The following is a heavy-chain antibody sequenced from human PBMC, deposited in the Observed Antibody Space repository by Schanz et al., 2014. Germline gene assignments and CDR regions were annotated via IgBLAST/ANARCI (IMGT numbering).Heavy chain of an antibody. CDR3: AGAVATIRADSFDI. CDR1: EFSFSSFG. CDR2: IYSSGST. V-gene: IGHV3-48*04. Sequence: EVQLVESGGGLAQPGGSLRLSCAASEFSFSSFGMNWVRQAPGKGLEWVSTIYSSGSTYYADSVRGRFTISRDNAKNSLYLQMNSLRAEDTAVYYCAGAVATIRADSFDIWGQGTMVAVSS. J-gene: IGHJ3*02. D-gene: IGHD5-12*01.